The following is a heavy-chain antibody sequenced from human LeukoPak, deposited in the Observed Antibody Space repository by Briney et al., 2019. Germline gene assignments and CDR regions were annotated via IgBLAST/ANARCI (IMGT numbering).Heavy chain of an antibody. D-gene: IGHD2-2*01. Sequence: SETLSLTCTVSGGSISSYYWSWIRQPPGKGLEWIGYIYYSGSTNYNPSLKSRVTISVDTSKNQFSLKLSSVTAADTAVYYCARTPCSSTSCLIWFDPWGQGTLVTVSS. CDR2: IYYSGST. CDR3: ARTPCSSTSCLIWFDP. J-gene: IGHJ5*02. V-gene: IGHV4-59*01. CDR1: GGSISSYY.